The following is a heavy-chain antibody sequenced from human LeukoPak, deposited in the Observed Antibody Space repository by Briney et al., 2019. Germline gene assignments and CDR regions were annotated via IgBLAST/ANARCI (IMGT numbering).Heavy chain of an antibody. CDR2: INTNTGNP. J-gene: IGHJ5*02. CDR1: GYTFTSYT. D-gene: IGHD6-13*01. V-gene: IGHV7-4-1*02. Sequence: ASVKVSCKASGYTFTSYTMNWVRQAPGQGLEWMGWINTNTGNPTYAQGFTGRFVFSLDTSVSTAYLQISSLKAEDTAVYYCARVSIAAAGTVVWFDPWGQGTLVTVSS. CDR3: ARVSIAAAGTVVWFDP.